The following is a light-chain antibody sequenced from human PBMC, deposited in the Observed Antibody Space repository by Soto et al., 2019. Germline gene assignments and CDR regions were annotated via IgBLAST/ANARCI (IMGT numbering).Light chain of an antibody. J-gene: IGLJ1*01. Sequence: QSALTQPASVSGSPGQPITISCTGTSSDVGGYNYVSWYQHHPGKATKLIIYDDSNRPSGVSIRFSGSKSDNTASLTISRLQPEDEADYHCSSYTTSNTRQIVFGTGTKVTVL. CDR2: DDS. V-gene: IGLV2-14*03. CDR1: SSDVGGYNY. CDR3: SSYTTSNTRQIV.